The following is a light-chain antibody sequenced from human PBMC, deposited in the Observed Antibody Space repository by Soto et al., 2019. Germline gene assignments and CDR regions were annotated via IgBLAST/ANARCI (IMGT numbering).Light chain of an antibody. CDR3: MQAPQFPPYT. CDR1: QSLVHSDGNTY. J-gene: IGKJ2*01. V-gene: IGKV2-24*01. CDR2: KVA. Sequence: MVMTQTPLSSPVTLGQPASISCRSSQSLVHSDGNTYWSWLQLRPGQPPRLLIYKVANRCAGVPDRASGSGAGTEFTLKISRLESEAVGVYYCMQAPQFPPYTFGQGTKLEI.